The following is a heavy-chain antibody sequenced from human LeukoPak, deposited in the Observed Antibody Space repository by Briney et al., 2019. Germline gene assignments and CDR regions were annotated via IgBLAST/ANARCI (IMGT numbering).Heavy chain of an antibody. J-gene: IGHJ4*02. Sequence: PSETLSLTCAVYGGSFSGYYWSWIRQPPGKGLEWIGEIYHSGSTNYTPSLKSRVTISVDTSKNQFSLKLSSVTAADTAVYYCARVPWSLLRHFDYWGQGTLVTVSS. CDR1: GGSFSGYY. CDR2: IYHSGST. CDR3: ARVPWSLLRHFDY. D-gene: IGHD2-15*01. V-gene: IGHV4-34*01.